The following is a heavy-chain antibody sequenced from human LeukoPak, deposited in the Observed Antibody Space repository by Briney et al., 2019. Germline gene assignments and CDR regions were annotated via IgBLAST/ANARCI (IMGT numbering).Heavy chain of an antibody. CDR1: GYSFTSYW. V-gene: IGHV5-51*01. CDR3: ARAGGFRQWLVHNWFDP. CDR2: IYPGDSDT. Sequence: GESLKTSCKGSGYSFTSYWIGWVRQMPGKGLEWMGIIYPGDSDTRYSPSFQGQVTISADKSISTAYLQWSSLKASDTAMYYCARAGGFRQWLVHNWFDPWGQGTLVTVSS. D-gene: IGHD6-19*01. J-gene: IGHJ5*02.